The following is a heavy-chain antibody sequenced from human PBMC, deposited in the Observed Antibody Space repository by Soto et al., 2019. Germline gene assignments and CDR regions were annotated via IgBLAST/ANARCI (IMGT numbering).Heavy chain of an antibody. Sequence: PGGSLRLSCAASGFTFSNYVMSWVRQAPGKGLEWVSSINSGANTYYADSVKGRFTISRDNSKNTLYLQMNSLRAEDTAVYYCAKDVEAGDAFDIWGQGTMVTVSS. V-gene: IGHV3-23*01. CDR2: INSGANT. CDR3: AKDVEAGDAFDI. J-gene: IGHJ3*02. CDR1: GFTFSNYV.